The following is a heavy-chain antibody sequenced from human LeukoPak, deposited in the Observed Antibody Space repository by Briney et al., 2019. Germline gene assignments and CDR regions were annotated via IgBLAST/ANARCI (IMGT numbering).Heavy chain of an antibody. J-gene: IGHJ6*02. CDR2: ITNDGSST. CDR3: AKEPRNYYYYGMDV. V-gene: IGHV3-74*01. CDR1: GLTFSSHW. Sequence: RGSLRLSCAASGLTFSSHWMHWVRQAPGKGLVWVSRITNDGSSTTYADSVKGRFTISRDNSKNTLYLQMNSLRAEDTAVYYCAKEPRNYYYYGMDVWGQGTTVTVSS.